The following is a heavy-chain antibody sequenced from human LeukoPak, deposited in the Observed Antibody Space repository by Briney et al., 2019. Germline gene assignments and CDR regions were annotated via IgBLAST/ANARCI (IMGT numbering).Heavy chain of an antibody. D-gene: IGHD3-16*02. Sequence: ASVKVSCKASGYTFTGYYMHWVRQAPGRGLEWMGWINPYSGGTNYAQKFQGRVTMTRDTSISTAYMELSRLRSDDTAVYYCARTYYDYVWGSYRYTGFDYWGQGTLVTVSS. CDR2: INPYSGGT. V-gene: IGHV1-2*02. CDR1: GYTFTGYY. J-gene: IGHJ4*02. CDR3: ARTYYDYVWGSYRYTGFDY.